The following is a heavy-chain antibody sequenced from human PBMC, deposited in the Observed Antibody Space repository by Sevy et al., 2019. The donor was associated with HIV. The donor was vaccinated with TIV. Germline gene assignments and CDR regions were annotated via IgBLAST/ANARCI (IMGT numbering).Heavy chain of an antibody. D-gene: IGHD3-10*01. V-gene: IGHV4-39*01. CDR2: IYFSGST. CDR3: ARHGGLVDRGFDF. CDR1: GGSIARCSYD. Sequence: SETLSLTCTVSGGSIARCSYDWGWIRQSPGKGLEWIGSIYFSGSTSYATSLRSRVTISVDTSKNQVSLKMRSVTATDTAFYYCARHGGLVDRGFDFWGQGALVTVSS. J-gene: IGHJ4*02.